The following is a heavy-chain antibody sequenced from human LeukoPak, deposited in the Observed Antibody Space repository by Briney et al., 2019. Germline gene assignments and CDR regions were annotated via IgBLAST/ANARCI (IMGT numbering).Heavy chain of an antibody. CDR2: ISSSTTI. V-gene: IGHV3-48*01. J-gene: IGHJ4*02. Sequence: GGSLRLSCAASGFTFSSYAMSWVRQAPGKGLEWVSYISSSTTIYYADSVKGRFTISRDNAKNSLYLQMNSLRAEDTAVYYCARDAGRSGYYEVDYWGQGTLVTVSS. CDR3: ARDAGRSGYYEVDY. D-gene: IGHD3-22*01. CDR1: GFTFSSYA.